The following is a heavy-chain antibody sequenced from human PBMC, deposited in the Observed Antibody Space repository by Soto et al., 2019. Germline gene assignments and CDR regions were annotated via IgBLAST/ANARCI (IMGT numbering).Heavy chain of an antibody. D-gene: IGHD1-26*01. Sequence: TGGSLRLSCAGPGFTFSNYAMSWVRQAPGKGLAWVSAISGSGGSTYYADSVKGRFTISRDNSKNTLYLQMNSLRAEDTALYYCAKVPVGATGRFDYWGQGTLVTVSS. CDR2: ISGSGGST. V-gene: IGHV3-23*01. CDR1: GFTFSNYA. CDR3: AKVPVGATGRFDY. J-gene: IGHJ4*02.